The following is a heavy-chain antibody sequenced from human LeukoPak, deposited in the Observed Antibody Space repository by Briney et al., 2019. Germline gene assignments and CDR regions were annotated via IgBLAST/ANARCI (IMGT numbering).Heavy chain of an antibody. Sequence: GGSLRLSCAASGFTFSNAWMNWVHQAPGKGLEWVGRIKSKTDGGTTDYAAPVKGRFTISRDDSKNTLYLQMNSLKTEDTAVYYCSTTYYYDSSEGYWGQGTLVTVSS. CDR2: IKSKTDGGTT. CDR3: STTYYYDSSEGY. J-gene: IGHJ4*02. D-gene: IGHD3-22*01. V-gene: IGHV3-15*07. CDR1: GFTFSNAW.